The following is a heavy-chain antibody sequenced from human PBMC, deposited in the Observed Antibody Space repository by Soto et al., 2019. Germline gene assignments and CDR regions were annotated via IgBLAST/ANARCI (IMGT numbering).Heavy chain of an antibody. CDR3: ARGRIVASIHDAFEI. J-gene: IGHJ3*02. CDR1: GYPFTSYG. Sequence: QGQLLQSGDEVKTPGASVRVSCRASGYPFTSYGISWVRQAPGQGLEWVAWISAYNGKRDTAQKFQDRVPSTLDTSTDTAHMDLGDLTSADTAVYYCARGRIVASIHDAFEIWGQGTKVTVSS. D-gene: IGHD5-12*01. CDR2: ISAYNGKR. V-gene: IGHV1-18*01.